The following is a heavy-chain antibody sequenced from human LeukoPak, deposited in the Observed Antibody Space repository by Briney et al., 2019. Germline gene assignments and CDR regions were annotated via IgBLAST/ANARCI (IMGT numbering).Heavy chain of an antibody. CDR3: AKGRSSGSYYYTPDY. J-gene: IGHJ4*02. D-gene: IGHD3-10*01. V-gene: IGHV3-23*01. Sequence: PGGSLRLSCAASGFTFSSYAMSWVRQAPGKGLEWVSAISGSGGSTYSADSVKGRFTISRDNSKNTLYMQMNSLRAEDTAVYYCAKGRSSGSYYYTPDYWGQGTLVTVSS. CDR1: GFTFSSYA. CDR2: ISGSGGST.